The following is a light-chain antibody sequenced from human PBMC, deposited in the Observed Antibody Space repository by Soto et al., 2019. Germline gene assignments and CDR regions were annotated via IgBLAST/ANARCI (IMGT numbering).Light chain of an antibody. CDR3: RHYGTSQGLFT. J-gene: IGKJ3*01. Sequence: EIVLKPSPDTLSLSPGERATLSCRASQSVSNTYLAWYQQQPGQAPRLLLYGASSRTTGIPDRFSGSGSGTDFTLTISRLEPEDFAVYYCRHYGTSQGLFTFGPGTKVDIK. CDR2: GAS. CDR1: QSVSNTY. V-gene: IGKV3-20*01.